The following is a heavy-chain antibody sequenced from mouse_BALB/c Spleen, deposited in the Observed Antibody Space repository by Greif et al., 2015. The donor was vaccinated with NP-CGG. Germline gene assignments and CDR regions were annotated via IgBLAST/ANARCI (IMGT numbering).Heavy chain of an antibody. CDR3: ARREGTGTFAY. CDR2: INPSTGYT. D-gene: IGHD4-1*01. CDR1: GYTFTSYW. V-gene: IGHV1-7*01. J-gene: IGHJ3*01. Sequence: VKLVESGAELAKPGASVKMSCKASGYTFTSYWMHWVKQRPGQGLEWIGYINPSTGYTEYNQKPKDKATLTADKSSSTAYMQLSSLTSEDSAVYYCARREGTGTFAYWGQGTLVTVSA.